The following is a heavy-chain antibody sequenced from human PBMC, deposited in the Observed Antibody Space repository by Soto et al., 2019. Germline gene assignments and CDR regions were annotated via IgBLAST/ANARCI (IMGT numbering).Heavy chain of an antibody. J-gene: IGHJ3*02. CDR3: ARVPHYDFWTTAFDI. CDR2: MNPNSGNT. D-gene: IGHD3-3*01. V-gene: IGHV1-8*01. Sequence: ASVKVSCQASGYTFTSYDINWVRQATGQGLEWMGWMNPNSGNTGYAQKFQGRGTMTRNTSISTAYMELRSLRSEDTAVYYCARVPHYDFWTTAFDIGGQGTMVTVSS. CDR1: GYTFTSYD.